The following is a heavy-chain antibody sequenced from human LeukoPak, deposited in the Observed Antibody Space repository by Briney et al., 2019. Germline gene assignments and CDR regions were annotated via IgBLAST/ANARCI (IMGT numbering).Heavy chain of an antibody. D-gene: IGHD3-3*01. CDR1: GFTFSSFE. Sequence: QPGGSLRLSCAASGFTFSSFEMNWVRQAPGKGLEWVSTISGSGGSTYYADSVKGRFTISRDNSKNTLYLQMNSLRDEDTAVYNCAKNPSGGDFWIRGAGYFDYWGQGTLVTVSS. CDR3: AKNPSGGDFWIRGAGYFDY. V-gene: IGHV3-23*01. CDR2: ISGSGGST. J-gene: IGHJ4*02.